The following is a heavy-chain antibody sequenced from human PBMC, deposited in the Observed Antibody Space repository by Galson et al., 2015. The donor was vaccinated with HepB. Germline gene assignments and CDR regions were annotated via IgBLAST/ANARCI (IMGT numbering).Heavy chain of an antibody. CDR1: GFSFDDYA. J-gene: IGHJ6*03. Sequence: SLRLSCAASGFSFDDYAMSWVRQAPGKGLEWLSGISGSANHTYYVDYVKGRFTISRDNSKRTVFLQMRSLRVEDTALYYCAKVLWTTTHGIAYYYMDVWGKGTAVTVSS. D-gene: IGHD1-1*01. V-gene: IGHV3-23*01. CDR3: AKVLWTTTHGIAYYYMDV. CDR2: ISGSANHT.